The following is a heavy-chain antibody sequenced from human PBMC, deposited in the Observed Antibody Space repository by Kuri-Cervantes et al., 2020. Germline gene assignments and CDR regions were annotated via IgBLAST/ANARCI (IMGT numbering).Heavy chain of an antibody. V-gene: IGHV1-18*01. Sequence: ASVKVSCKASGYTFTSYGISWVRQAPGQGLEWMGWISAYNGNTNYAQKLQGRVTMTIDTSTSTAYMELRSLRSDDTAVYYCARDDPNLNVDTATNDYWGQGTLVTVSS. CDR3: ARDDPNLNVDTATNDY. CDR2: ISAYNGNT. J-gene: IGHJ4*02. D-gene: IGHD5-18*01. CDR1: GYTFTSYG.